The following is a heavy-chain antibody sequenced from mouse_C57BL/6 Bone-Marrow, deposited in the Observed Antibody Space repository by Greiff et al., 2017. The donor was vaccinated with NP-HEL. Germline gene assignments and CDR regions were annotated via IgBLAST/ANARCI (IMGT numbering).Heavy chain of an antibody. CDR1: GYTFTTYP. CDR3: ARGYYGSSPWFAY. J-gene: IGHJ3*01. V-gene: IGHV1-47*01. Sequence: VNLVESGAELVKPGASVKMSCKASGYTFTTYPIEWMKQNHGKSLEWIGNFHPYNDDTKYNEKFKGKATLTVEKSSSTVYLELSRLTSDDSAVYYCARGYYGSSPWFAYWGQGTLVTVSA. D-gene: IGHD1-1*01. CDR2: FHPYNDDT.